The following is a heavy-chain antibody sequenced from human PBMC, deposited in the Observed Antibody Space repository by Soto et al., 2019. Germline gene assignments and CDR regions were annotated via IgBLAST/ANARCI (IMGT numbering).Heavy chain of an antibody. CDR3: ARPLEGDYYGSGSYFAFDI. J-gene: IGHJ3*02. CDR1: GFTFSSYS. Sequence: PGGSLRLSCAASGFTFSSYSMNWVRQAPGKGLEWVSYISSSSTIYYADSVKGRFTISRDNAKNSLYLQMNSLRAEDTAVYYCARPLEGDYYGSGSYFAFDIWGQGTMVTVSS. CDR2: ISSSSTI. V-gene: IGHV3-48*01. D-gene: IGHD3-10*01.